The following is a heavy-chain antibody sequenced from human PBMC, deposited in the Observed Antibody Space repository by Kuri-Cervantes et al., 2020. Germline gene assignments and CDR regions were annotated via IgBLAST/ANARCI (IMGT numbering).Heavy chain of an antibody. CDR3: AKGSADYGYYFDS. J-gene: IGHJ4*02. V-gene: IGHV3-23*01. D-gene: IGHD4-17*01. CDR1: GFTFTDFA. CDR2: IRGSDEST. Sequence: GESLKISCAASGFTFTDFAMSWVRRAPGKGLEWVSSIRGSDESTYYADSVKGRFTISRDISKNTLFLQLNSLRAEDTAIYYCAKGSADYGYYFDSWGQGALVPFAS.